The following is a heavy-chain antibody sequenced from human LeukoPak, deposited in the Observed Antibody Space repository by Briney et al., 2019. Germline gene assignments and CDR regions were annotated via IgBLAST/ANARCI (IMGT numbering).Heavy chain of an antibody. CDR1: GFTFSSYS. V-gene: IGHV3-21*01. D-gene: IGHD5-18*01. CDR3: ARDRSADSYGYVPNWFDP. Sequence: PGGSLRLSCAASGFTFSSYSMNWVRQAPGKGLEWVSSISSSSSYIYYADSVKGRFTISRDNAKNSLYLQMNSLRAEDTAVYYYARDRSADSYGYVPNWFDPWGQGPLVTVSS. CDR2: ISSSSSYI. J-gene: IGHJ5*02.